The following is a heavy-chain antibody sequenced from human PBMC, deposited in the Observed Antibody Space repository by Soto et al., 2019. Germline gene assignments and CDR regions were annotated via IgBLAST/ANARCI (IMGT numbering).Heavy chain of an antibody. V-gene: IGHV4-30-4*01. J-gene: IGHJ4*02. D-gene: IGHD1-26*01. CDR2: IYYSGST. CDR3: ASQIVDLGATTAFDY. CDR1: GGSISSGDYY. Sequence: PSETLSLTCTVSGGSISSGDYYWSWIRQPPGKGLEWIGYIYYSGSTYYNPSLKSRVTISVDTSKNQFSLKLSSVTAADTAVYYCASQIVDLGATTAFDYWGQGTLVTVSS.